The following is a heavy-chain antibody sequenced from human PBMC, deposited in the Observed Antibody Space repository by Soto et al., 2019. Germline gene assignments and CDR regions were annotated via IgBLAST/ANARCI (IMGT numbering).Heavy chain of an antibody. Sequence: QVTLKESGPVLVKPTETLTLTCTVSGFSLSNGRMGVSWIRQPPGKALEWLAHIFSNDEKSYSTSLKNRLTISKDTSKSQVVLSMTNMDPVDTATYCCARMRGNYYYGMDVWGQGTTVTVSS. CDR3: ARMRGNYYYGMDV. CDR2: IFSNDEK. CDR1: GFSLSNGRMG. V-gene: IGHV2-26*01. J-gene: IGHJ6*02.